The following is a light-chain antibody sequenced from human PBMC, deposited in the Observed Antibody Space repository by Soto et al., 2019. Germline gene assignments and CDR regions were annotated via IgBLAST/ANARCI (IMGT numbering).Light chain of an antibody. Sequence: QSALTQPPSASGSPGQSVTISCTGTSSDVGGYNYVSWYQQHPGKVPKLMIYEVTKRPSGVPDRFSGSKSGNTASLTVSGLQAEDEADYYCSSYAGSNIVVFGGGTKVTVL. V-gene: IGLV2-8*01. CDR1: SSDVGGYNY. J-gene: IGLJ2*01. CDR3: SSYAGSNIVV. CDR2: EVT.